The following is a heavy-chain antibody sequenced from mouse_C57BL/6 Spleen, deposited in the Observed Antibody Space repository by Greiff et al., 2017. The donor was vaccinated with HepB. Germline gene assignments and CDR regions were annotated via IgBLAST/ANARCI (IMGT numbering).Heavy chain of an antibody. CDR3: ARSGERNYYYY. CDR2: INPNNGGT. Sequence: EVQLQQSGPELVKPGASVKMSCKASGYTFTDYNMHWVKQSHGKSLERIGYINPNNGGTSYNHKFKGKATLTVNKSSSTAYMEPRSRTSEDSAVYVCARSGERNYYYYWGQGTTLTVSS. V-gene: IGHV1-22*01. CDR1: GYTFTDYN. J-gene: IGHJ2*01.